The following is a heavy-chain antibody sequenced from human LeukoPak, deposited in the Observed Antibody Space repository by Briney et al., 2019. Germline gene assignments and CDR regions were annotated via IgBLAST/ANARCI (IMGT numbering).Heavy chain of an antibody. J-gene: IGHJ6*03. CDR1: GGSMSSHY. V-gene: IGHV4-59*11. CDR2: IYYSGST. Sequence: SETLCLTCTVSGGSMSSHYWSWIRQPPGKGLEWIGYIYYSGSTNYNPSLKSRVTISVDTSKNQFSLKLSSVTAADTAVYYCARVTFSYYYYMDVWGKGTTVTVSS. D-gene: IGHD3-16*01. CDR3: ARVTFSYYYYMDV.